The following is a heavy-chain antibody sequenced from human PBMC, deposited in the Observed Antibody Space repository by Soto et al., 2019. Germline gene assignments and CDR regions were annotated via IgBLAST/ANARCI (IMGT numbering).Heavy chain of an antibody. D-gene: IGHD3-16*01. Sequence: GSLRLSCAASGFTFSSYGMHWVRQAPGKGLEWVAVIWYDGSNKYYADSVKGRFTISRDNSKNTLYLQMNSLRAEDTAVYYCARDLKRNYDYDYQADYYYYGMDVWGQGTTVTV. CDR1: GFTFSSYG. CDR3: ARDLKRNYDYDYQADYYYYGMDV. CDR2: IWYDGSNK. V-gene: IGHV3-33*01. J-gene: IGHJ6*02.